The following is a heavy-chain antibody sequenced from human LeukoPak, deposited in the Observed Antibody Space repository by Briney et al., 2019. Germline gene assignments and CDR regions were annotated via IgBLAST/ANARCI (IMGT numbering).Heavy chain of an antibody. Sequence: SETLSLTCAVYGGSFRGYYWSWIRQPPGKGLEWIGEINHSGSTIYNQSLQSRVTISVDTSKNHFSLKLNSVTAADTAVYYCARDFYGSAPDYWGQGTLVTVSS. J-gene: IGHJ4*02. CDR3: ARDFYGSAPDY. D-gene: IGHD3-10*01. V-gene: IGHV4-34*01. CDR1: GGSFRGYY. CDR2: INHSGST.